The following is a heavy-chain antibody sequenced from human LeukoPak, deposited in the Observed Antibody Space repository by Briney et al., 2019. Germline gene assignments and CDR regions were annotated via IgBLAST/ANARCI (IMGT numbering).Heavy chain of an antibody. D-gene: IGHD3-22*01. CDR3: AALTYYYDSSGYDAFDI. Sequence: RGESLKISCKGSGYSFTNYWIGWVRQMPGKGLEWMGIIYPADSDTRYSPSFQDQVTISADKSISTAYLQWSSLKASDTAMYYCAALTYYYDSSGYDAFDIWGQGTMVTVSS. V-gene: IGHV5-51*01. J-gene: IGHJ3*02. CDR1: GYSFTNYW. CDR2: IYPADSDT.